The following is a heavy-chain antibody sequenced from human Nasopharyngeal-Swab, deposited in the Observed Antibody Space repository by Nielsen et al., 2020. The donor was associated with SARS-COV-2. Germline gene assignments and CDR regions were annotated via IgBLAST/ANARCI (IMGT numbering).Heavy chain of an antibody. Sequence: GESLKISCAASGFTFSSYWMHWVRQAPGEGLVWVSRMNSDGSRTSYADSVKGRFTISRDNSNNTLYLQMNSLRADDTAVYYCARDQSGSYHKAFDIWGQGTMVTVSS. D-gene: IGHD1-26*01. CDR2: MNSDGSRT. V-gene: IGHV3-74*01. CDR3: ARDQSGSYHKAFDI. J-gene: IGHJ3*02. CDR1: GFTFSSYW.